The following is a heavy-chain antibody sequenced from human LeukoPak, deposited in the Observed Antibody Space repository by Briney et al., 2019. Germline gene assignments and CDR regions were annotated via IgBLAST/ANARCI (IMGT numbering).Heavy chain of an antibody. J-gene: IGHJ4*02. CDR3: ARDAWLVGTTNLYYFDY. V-gene: IGHV1-2*02. CDR2: INPNSGDT. Sequence: ASVKVSCKASGYTFTDYYMHWVRQAPGQGLEWMGWINPNSGDTNYAQKFQGRVTMTRDPSISTAYMALTRLRSDDTAVYYRARDAWLVGTTNLYYFDYWGQGTLVTVSS. D-gene: IGHD1-26*01. CDR1: GYTFTDYY.